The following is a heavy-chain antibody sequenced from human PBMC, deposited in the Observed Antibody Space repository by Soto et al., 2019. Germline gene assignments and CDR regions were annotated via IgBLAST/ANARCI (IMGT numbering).Heavy chain of an antibody. Sequence: EVQLVESGGGLVQPGGSLRLSCAASGFTFGSYWMSWVRQAPGKGLEWLATIKMDASEKKYVDSVKGRFTMSRDNAKNSLYLQMESVRDKDAAVYSCARYSGCGSGVSVNHYLDYWGDGTLVTVSS. V-gene: IGHV3-7*01. CDR2: IKMDASEK. CDR3: ARYSGCGSGVSVNHYLDY. CDR1: GFTFGSYW. J-gene: IGHJ4*01. D-gene: IGHD3-10*01.